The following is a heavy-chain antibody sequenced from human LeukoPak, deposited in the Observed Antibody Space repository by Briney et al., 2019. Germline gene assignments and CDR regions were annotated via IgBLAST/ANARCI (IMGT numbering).Heavy chain of an antibody. CDR1: GYTFSNYD. Sequence: GASVKVSCRASGYTFSNYDISWVRQAPGQGLEWMGWISAYNGNTNYPQKLQGRVTMTTDTSTSTAYMELKSLRSDDTAMYCCARLKRGGVAGTGYLQHWGQGSLVTVSS. V-gene: IGHV1-18*01. J-gene: IGHJ1*01. CDR2: ISAYNGNT. D-gene: IGHD6-19*01. CDR3: ARLKRGGVAGTGYLQH.